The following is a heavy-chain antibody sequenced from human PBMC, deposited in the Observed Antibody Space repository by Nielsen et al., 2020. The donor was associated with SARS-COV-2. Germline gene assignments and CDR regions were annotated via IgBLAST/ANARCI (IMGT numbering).Heavy chain of an antibody. D-gene: IGHD6-6*01. CDR3: AREEYSGVFDY. CDR2: INPSGGST. V-gene: IGHV1-46*01. J-gene: IGHJ4*02. Sequence: ASVKVSCKASGYTFTSYYMHWVRQAPGQGLEWMGIINPSGGSTSYAQKFQGRVTITADESTSTAYMELSSLRSEDTAVYYCAREEYSGVFDYWGQGTLVTVSS. CDR1: GYTFTSYY.